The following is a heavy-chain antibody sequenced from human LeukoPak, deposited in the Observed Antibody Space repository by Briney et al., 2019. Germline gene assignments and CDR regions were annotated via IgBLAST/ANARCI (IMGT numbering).Heavy chain of an antibody. CDR3: AREGLIDSSGYYPPDYFDY. D-gene: IGHD3-22*01. J-gene: IGHJ4*02. CDR2: ISAYNGNT. V-gene: IGHV1-18*01. Sequence: ASVKVSCKASGYTFTSYGISWVRQAPGQGLEWMGWISAYNGNTNYAQKLQGRVTVTTDTSTSTAYMELRSLRSDDTAVYYCAREGLIDSSGYYPPDYFDYWGQGTLVTVSS. CDR1: GYTFTSYG.